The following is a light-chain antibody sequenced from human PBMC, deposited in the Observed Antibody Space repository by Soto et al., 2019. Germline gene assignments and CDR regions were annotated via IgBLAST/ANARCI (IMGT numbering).Light chain of an antibody. J-gene: IGLJ2*01. V-gene: IGLV2-14*01. CDR2: EVS. CDR3: SSYASNHIVL. CDR1: SSDVGGYNN. Sequence: QSALTQPASLSGSPGQSITISCTGTSSDVGGYNNVSWYQQHPGKAPKLMIYEVSNRPSGVSNRFSGSKSGNTASLTISGLQAEDEADYYCSSYASNHIVLFGGGTKLTVL.